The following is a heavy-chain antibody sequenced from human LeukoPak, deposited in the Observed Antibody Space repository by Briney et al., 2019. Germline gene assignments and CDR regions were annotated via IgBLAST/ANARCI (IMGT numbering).Heavy chain of an antibody. Sequence: GASVKVSCKASGYTFTSYGISWVRQAPGQGLEWMGWISAYNGNTNYAQKLQGRVTMTTDTSTSTAYMELSSLRSEDTAVYYCARDSRQWELLGWFDPWSQGTLVTVSS. V-gene: IGHV1-18*01. CDR1: GYTFTSYG. J-gene: IGHJ5*02. CDR3: ARDSRQWELLGWFDP. D-gene: IGHD1-26*01. CDR2: ISAYNGNT.